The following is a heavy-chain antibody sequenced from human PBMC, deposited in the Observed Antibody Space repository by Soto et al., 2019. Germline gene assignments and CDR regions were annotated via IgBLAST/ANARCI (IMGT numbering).Heavy chain of an antibody. D-gene: IGHD5-12*01. CDR2: ISGSGGST. CDR1: GFTFSSYA. J-gene: IGHJ4*02. CDR3: AKYPPIGPSGYVRLDY. V-gene: IGHV3-23*01. Sequence: PGGSLRLSCAASGFTFSSYAMGWVRQAPGKGLEWVSAISGSGGSTYYADSVKGRFTISRDNSKNTLYLQMNSLRAEDTAVYYCAKYPPIGPSGYVRLDYWGQGTLVTVSS.